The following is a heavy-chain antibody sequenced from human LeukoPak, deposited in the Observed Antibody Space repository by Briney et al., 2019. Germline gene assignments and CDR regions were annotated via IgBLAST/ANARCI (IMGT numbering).Heavy chain of an antibody. J-gene: IGHJ5*02. CDR3: ARGSYDFWSGKINWFDP. CDR1: GGSIRSYY. V-gene: IGHV4-59*01. CDR2: IYYSGST. D-gene: IGHD3-3*01. Sequence: SETLSLTCTVSGGSIRSYYWSWIRQPPGKGLEWIGYIYYSGSTNYNPSLKSRVTISVDTSKNQFSLKLSSVTAADTAVYYCARGSYDFWSGKINWFDPWGQGTLVTVSS.